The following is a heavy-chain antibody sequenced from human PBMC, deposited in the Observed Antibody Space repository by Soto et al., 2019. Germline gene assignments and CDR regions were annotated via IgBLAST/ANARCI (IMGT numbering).Heavy chain of an antibody. CDR1: GYSFTSYW. CDR3: ASQIAVAGVALYYYYGLDV. D-gene: IGHD6-19*01. J-gene: IGHJ6*02. CDR2: IYHGDPDT. V-gene: IGHV5-51*01. Sequence: PGESLKISCKGSGYSFTSYWLGWVRQMPGKGPEGMGIIYHGDPDTRYSPSFQGQVTIPADKSTSPAYLQWSSLKASDTAMYYCASQIAVAGVALYYYYGLDVWGQGTTVPVPS.